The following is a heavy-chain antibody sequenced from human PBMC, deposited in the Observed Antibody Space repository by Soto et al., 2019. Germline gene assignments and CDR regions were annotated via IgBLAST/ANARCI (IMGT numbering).Heavy chain of an antibody. CDR3: ARLPWAGYGGVFDP. Sequence: QVQLQESGPGLVKPSETLSLTCTVSGGSISSYYWSWIRQPPGKGLEWIGYIYYSGSTNYNPSLKSRVTISVDTSKNQFSLKLSSVTAADTAVYYCARLPWAGYGGVFDPWGQGTLVTVSS. V-gene: IGHV4-59*01. J-gene: IGHJ5*02. D-gene: IGHD2-8*02. CDR1: GGSISSYY. CDR2: IYYSGST.